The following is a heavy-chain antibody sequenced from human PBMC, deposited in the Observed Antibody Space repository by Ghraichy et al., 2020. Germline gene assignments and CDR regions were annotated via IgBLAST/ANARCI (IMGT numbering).Heavy chain of an antibody. V-gene: IGHV4-59*01. CDR1: GGSISTYY. J-gene: IGHJ6*02. D-gene: IGHD1-1*01. CDR2: ISYSGAT. Sequence: SETLSLTCTVSGGSISTYYWNWIRQPPGKGLEWIGYISYSGATTYNPSLKSRVTMSVDTSKHQFSLKLTAVTAADTAVYYCVRDLRGNRQLYGMDVWGQGTTVTVSS. CDR3: VRDLRGNRQLYGMDV.